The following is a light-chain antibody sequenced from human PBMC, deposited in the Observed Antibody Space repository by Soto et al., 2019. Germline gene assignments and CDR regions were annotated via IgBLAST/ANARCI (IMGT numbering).Light chain of an antibody. Sequence: EIVLTQSPATLSSSPGERATLSCRASQSVSSNLAWYQQKPGQAPRLLIYGASTRATGIPARFSGSGSGTEFTLTISSLQSEDFAVYYCQQYNNSPDTFGGGAKVDIK. CDR3: QQYNNSPDT. J-gene: IGKJ4*02. CDR2: GAS. V-gene: IGKV3-15*01. CDR1: QSVSSN.